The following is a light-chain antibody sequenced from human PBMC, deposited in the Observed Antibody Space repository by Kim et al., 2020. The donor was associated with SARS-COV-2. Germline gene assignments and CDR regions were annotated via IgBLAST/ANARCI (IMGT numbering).Light chain of an antibody. V-gene: IGKV1-5*03. J-gene: IGKJ2*01. CDR2: QAS. CDR1: QSVDTW. Sequence: SLGARVTITCRASQSVDTWLAWYQHKPGKAPKLLIYQASSLQSGVPSRFSGSGSGTDFTLTISGLQPDDFATYYCQQYKSHSPGYNFGQGTKLEI. CDR3: QQYKSHSPGYN.